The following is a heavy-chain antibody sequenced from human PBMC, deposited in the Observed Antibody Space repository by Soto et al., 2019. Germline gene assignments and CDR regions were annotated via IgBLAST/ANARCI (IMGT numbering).Heavy chain of an antibody. CDR3: ARYNSYAIAY. CDR1: GTSISSYY. CDR2: IHYSGTT. J-gene: IGHJ4*02. V-gene: IGHV4-59*01. Sequence: VQLQESGPGLVKPSETLSLTCTVSGTSISSYYWSWIRQPPGKGLEWIANIHYSGTTNYNPSLASRVTLPVDTSKNQFSLKMTSVTAADRAMYFCARYNSYAIAYWGRGTLVTVSS. D-gene: IGHD2-8*01.